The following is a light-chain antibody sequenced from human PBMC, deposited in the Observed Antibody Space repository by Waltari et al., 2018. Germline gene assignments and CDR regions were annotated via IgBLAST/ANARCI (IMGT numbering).Light chain of an antibody. Sequence: QSVLTQPPSVSGAPGQRVTISCTGSGSNIGAGYDVPWSQQLPRAAPKLLIYGGTSRPFGVPARCLGSTSGTSASLAITGLQAEDEADYYCQSYDTSLSVVFGGGTKLTVL. CDR2: GGT. CDR3: QSYDTSLSVV. J-gene: IGLJ3*02. V-gene: IGLV1-40*01. CDR1: GSNIGAGYD.